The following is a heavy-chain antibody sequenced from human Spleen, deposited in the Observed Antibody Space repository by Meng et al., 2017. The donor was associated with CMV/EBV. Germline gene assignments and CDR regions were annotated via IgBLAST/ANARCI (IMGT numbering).Heavy chain of an antibody. CDR2: INNSGST. D-gene: IGHD2-2*01. J-gene: IGHJ6*02. Sequence: TWIRQTPGKGLEWIGKINNSGSTKYNPSLRGRVTMSVITSKNQFSLKVTSVTAADTAIYYCARGRGIVVGPSAMFFRKGGDNGMDVWGQGTTVTVSS. V-gene: IGHV4-34*01. CDR3: ARGRGIVVGPSAMFFRKGGDNGMDV.